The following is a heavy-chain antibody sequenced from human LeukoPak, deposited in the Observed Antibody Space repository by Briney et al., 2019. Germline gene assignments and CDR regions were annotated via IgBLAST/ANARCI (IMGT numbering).Heavy chain of an antibody. CDR2: IYYSGST. CDR3: ARLGYCSSTSCYSLFYYYYYMGV. Sequence: SETLSLTCTVSGGSISSSSYYWGWIRQPPGKGLEWIGSIYYSGSTYYNPSLKSRATISVDTSKNQSSLKLSSVTAADTAVYYCARLGYCSSTSCYSLFYYYYYMGVWGKGTTVTVSS. CDR1: GGSISSSSYY. D-gene: IGHD2-2*01. V-gene: IGHV4-39*01. J-gene: IGHJ6*03.